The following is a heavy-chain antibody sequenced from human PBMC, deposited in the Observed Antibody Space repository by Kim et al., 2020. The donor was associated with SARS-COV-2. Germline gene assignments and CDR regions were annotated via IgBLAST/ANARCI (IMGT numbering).Heavy chain of an antibody. V-gene: IGHV4-39*01. D-gene: IGHD6-19*01. Sequence: SETLSLTCTVSGGSITSSSIYWGCIRQPPGKGLEWIGCIYYSGTTHYNPSLKSRAAMSVDTSKNQFSLKVSSVTATDTAVYYCARRISGWYWDYWGQGALVTVCS. CDR1: GGSITSSSIY. CDR3: ARRISGWYWDY. CDR2: IYYSGTT. J-gene: IGHJ4*02.